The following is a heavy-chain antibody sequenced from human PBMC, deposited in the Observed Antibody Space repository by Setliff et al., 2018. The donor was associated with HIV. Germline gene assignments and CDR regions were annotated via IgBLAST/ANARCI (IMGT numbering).Heavy chain of an antibody. CDR1: GFTFSSYG. CDR3: AKDVYVAKYYYGSSGYSGSYYFDYEFVSTFDS. J-gene: IGHJ4*02. D-gene: IGHD3-22*01. V-gene: IGHV3-23*01. Sequence: PGGSLRLSCAAFGFTFSSYGMSWVRQAPGKGLEWVSTISGRDGRTYYADSVKGRFTISRDSSKNTLYLQMNSLRAEDTAVYYCAKDVYVAKYYYGSSGYSGSYYFDYEFVSTFDSWGQGTLVTVSS. CDR2: ISGRDGRT.